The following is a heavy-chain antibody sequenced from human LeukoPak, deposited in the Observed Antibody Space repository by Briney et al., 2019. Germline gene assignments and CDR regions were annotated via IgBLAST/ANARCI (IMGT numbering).Heavy chain of an antibody. CDR2: ISSGSSTI. CDR1: GLTFSSYS. J-gene: IGHJ4*02. Sequence: GGSLRLSCAASGLTFSSYSMNWVRHAPGKGLEWVSYISSGSSTIYYTDSVKGRFTISRANAKNSLYLQMNSLRAEDTAVYYCASGARGFWGGYYEYWGQGTLVTVSS. CDR3: ASGARGFWGGYYEY. D-gene: IGHD3-3*01. V-gene: IGHV3-48*01.